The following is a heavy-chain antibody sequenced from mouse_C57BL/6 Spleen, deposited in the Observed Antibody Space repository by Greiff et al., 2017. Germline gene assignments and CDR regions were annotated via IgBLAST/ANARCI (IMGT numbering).Heavy chain of an antibody. D-gene: IGHD1-1*01. CDR2: IDPENGDT. CDR3: ATSFITTVVATKAC. Sequence: VQLKQSGAELVRPGASVKLSCTASGFNIKDDYMHWVKQRPEQGLEWIGWIDPENGDTEYASKFQGKATITADTSSNTAYLQLSRLTSEDTAVFYCATSFITTVVATKACWGQGALVTVSA. CDR1: GFNIKDDY. J-gene: IGHJ3*01. V-gene: IGHV14-4*01.